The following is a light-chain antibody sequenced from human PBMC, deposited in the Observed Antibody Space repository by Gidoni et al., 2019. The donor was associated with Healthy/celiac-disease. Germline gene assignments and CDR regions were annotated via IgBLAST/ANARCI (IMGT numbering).Light chain of an antibody. Sequence: DIQMTQSPSSLSASVGDRVTITCRASQSLSSYLNWYQQKPGKAPKLLIYAASSLQSGVPSRCSGSGSGTDFTLTISSLQPEDFATYYCQQSYSTPQTFGQGTKVEIK. J-gene: IGKJ1*01. CDR3: QQSYSTPQT. V-gene: IGKV1-39*01. CDR2: AAS. CDR1: QSLSSY.